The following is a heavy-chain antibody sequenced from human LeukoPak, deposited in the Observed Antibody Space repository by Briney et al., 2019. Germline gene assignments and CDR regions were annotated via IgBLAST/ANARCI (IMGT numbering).Heavy chain of an antibody. CDR2: IYYSGST. D-gene: IGHD5-12*01. CDR1: GGSISSYY. J-gene: IGHJ4*02. CDR3: VTGFGWLPDY. Sequence: SETLSLTCTVSGGSISSYYWSWIRQPPGKGLEWIGYIYYSGSTNYSPSLRSRVTISADTSKNQFSLKLSSVTAADTAVYYCVTGFGWLPDYWGQGTPVTVSS. V-gene: IGHV4-59*01.